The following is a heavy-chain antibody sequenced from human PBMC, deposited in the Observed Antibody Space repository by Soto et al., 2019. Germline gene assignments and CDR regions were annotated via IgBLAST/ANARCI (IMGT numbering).Heavy chain of an antibody. CDR1: GGSFDNYY. CDR2: IFYRGSS. CDR3: ATGLFVPAIYFYYGVDV. J-gene: IGHJ6*02. Sequence: QVQLQESGPGLVKPSETLSLACSVSGGSFDNYYWSWIRQPPGGGLEWIGYIFYRGSSNYNPSLKRRVTISIATSKHQVALKLSSVTAADSAVYYCATGLFVPAIYFYYGVDVWGHGTAVTVSS. V-gene: IGHV4-59*01. D-gene: IGHD2-21*01.